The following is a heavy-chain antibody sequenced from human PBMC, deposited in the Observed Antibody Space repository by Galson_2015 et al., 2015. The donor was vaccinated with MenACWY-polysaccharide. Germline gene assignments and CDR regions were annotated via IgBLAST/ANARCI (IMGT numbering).Heavy chain of an antibody. CDR1: GFSLGGWY. Sequence: SLRLSCAASGFSLGGWYMSWIRQAPGKGLEWLSYISKSGDSIYYADSVKGRFAISRDNTKNSLYLQLNSLEVEDTAIYYCARGHYGLDVWGQGTTVTVPS. V-gene: IGHV3-11*01. CDR2: ISKSGDSI. CDR3: ARGHYGLDV. J-gene: IGHJ6*02.